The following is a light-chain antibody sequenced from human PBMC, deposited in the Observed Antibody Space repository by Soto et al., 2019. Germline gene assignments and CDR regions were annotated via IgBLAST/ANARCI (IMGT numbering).Light chain of an antibody. CDR1: QNIRNY. Sequence: DIQMTQSPSTLSASVGDRVTITCRASQNIRNYLAWYQQKAGKAPKLLIYAASTLQSGVPSRFSGSGSGTDFTLTISSLQPEDFATYYCQQLNSYPPWTFGQGTKVDI. V-gene: IGKV1-17*01. CDR3: QQLNSYPPWT. CDR2: AAS. J-gene: IGKJ1*01.